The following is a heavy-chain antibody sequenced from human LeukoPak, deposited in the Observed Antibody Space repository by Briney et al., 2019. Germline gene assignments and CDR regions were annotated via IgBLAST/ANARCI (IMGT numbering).Heavy chain of an antibody. CDR3: ARGEYNYGRDWFDP. CDR1: GFTFSRYS. D-gene: IGHD5-18*01. V-gene: IGHV3-21*01. J-gene: IGHJ5*02. CDR2: ISISSNYI. Sequence: GGSLRLSCAASGFTFSRYSMNWVRQAPGKGLEWVSSISISSNYIYYADSVKGRFTISRDNAKNSLYLQMNSLRAEDTAVYYCARGEYNYGRDWFDPWGQGTLVTVS.